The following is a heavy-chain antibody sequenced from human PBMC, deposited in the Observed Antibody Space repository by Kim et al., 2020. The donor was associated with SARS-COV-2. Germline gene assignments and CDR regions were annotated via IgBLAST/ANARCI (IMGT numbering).Heavy chain of an antibody. D-gene: IGHD3-10*01. Sequence: GGSLRLSCAASGFTFSSYAMSWVRQAPGKGLEWVSVIYSGGSSTYYADSVKGRFTISRDNSKNTLYLQMNSLRAEDTAVYYCAKMGTDYYGSGSYPDYWGQGTLVTVSS. J-gene: IGHJ4*02. CDR3: AKMGTDYYGSGSYPDY. V-gene: IGHV3-23*03. CDR1: GFTFSSYA. CDR2: IYSGGSST.